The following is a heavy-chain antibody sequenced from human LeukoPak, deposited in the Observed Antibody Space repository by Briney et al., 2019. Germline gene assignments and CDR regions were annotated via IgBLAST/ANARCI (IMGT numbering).Heavy chain of an antibody. Sequence: GRSLRLSCAASGFTFSSYAMHWVRQAPGKGLEWVAVISYDGSNKYYAGSVKGRFTISRDNSKNTLYLQMNSLRAEDTAVYYCARDTDYYDSSGWVTVPAYIFDPWGQGTLVTVSS. CDR2: ISYDGSNK. V-gene: IGHV3-30-3*01. J-gene: IGHJ5*02. CDR3: ARDTDYYDSSGWVTVPAYIFDP. D-gene: IGHD3-22*01. CDR1: GFTFSSYA.